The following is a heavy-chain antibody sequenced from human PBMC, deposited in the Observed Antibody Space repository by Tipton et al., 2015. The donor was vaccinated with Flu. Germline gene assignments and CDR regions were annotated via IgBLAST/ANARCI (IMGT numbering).Heavy chain of an antibody. J-gene: IGHJ4*02. CDR1: GGSFSGYY. CDR3: ARQGVGYYFDY. CDR2: INHSGST. Sequence: TLSLTCAVYGGSFSGYYWSWIRQPPGKGLEWIGEINHSGSTNYNPSLKSRVTISVDTSKNQFSLKLSSVTAADTAVYYCARQGVGYYFDYWGQGTLVTVSS. D-gene: IGHD5-24*01. V-gene: IGHV4-34*01.